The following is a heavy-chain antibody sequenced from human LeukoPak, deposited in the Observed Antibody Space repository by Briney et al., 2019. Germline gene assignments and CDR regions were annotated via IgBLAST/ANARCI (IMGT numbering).Heavy chain of an antibody. CDR2: ISSSSSYI. CDR3: ARDNTYGDYGLDY. J-gene: IGHJ4*02. V-gene: IGHV3-21*01. D-gene: IGHD4-17*01. CDR1: GFTFSIYN. Sequence: GGSLRLSCAASGFTFSIYNMNWVRQAPGKGLEWVSSISSSSSYIYYADSVKGRFTISGDNAKNSLYLQMNSLRAEDTAVYYCARDNTYGDYGLDYWGQGTLVTVSS.